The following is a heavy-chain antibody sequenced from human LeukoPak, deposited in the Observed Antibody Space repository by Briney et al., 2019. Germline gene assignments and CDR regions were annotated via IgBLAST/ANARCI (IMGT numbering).Heavy chain of an antibody. CDR1: GGSFSGYY. J-gene: IGHJ4*02. D-gene: IGHD5-12*01. CDR2: INHSGST. V-gene: IGHV4-34*01. CDR3: ARGWVRPARLDY. Sequence: SETLSLTCAVYGGSFSGYYWSWIRQPPGKGLEWIGEINHSGSTNYNPSLKSRVTISVDTSKNQFSLKLSSVTAADTAVYYCARGWVRPARLDYWGQGALVTVSS.